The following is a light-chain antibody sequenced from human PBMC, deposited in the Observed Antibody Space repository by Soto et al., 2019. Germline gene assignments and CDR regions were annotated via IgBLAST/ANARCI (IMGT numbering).Light chain of an antibody. CDR2: KAS. V-gene: IGKV1-5*03. Sequence: DIQMTQSPSTLSASVGDRVTITCRASQSISSWLAWYQQKPGRAPKLLIYKASSLGSGVPSRFAGSGSGTEFTLTISSLQPDDFATYYCQQYDSFPLTFGGGSKVEIK. J-gene: IGKJ4*01. CDR1: QSISSW. CDR3: QQYDSFPLT.